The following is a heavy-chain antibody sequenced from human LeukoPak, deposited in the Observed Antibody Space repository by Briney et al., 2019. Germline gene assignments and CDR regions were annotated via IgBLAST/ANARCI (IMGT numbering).Heavy chain of an antibody. Sequence: GASVKVSCKASGYTFTSYAMHWVRQAPGQRLEWMGWINAGNGNTKYSQKFQGRVTITRDTSASTAYMELGSLRSEDTAVYYCARSLVSGSYLSYYYYYGMDVWGQGTTVTVSS. CDR2: INAGNGNT. V-gene: IGHV1-3*01. D-gene: IGHD1-26*01. CDR1: GYTFTSYA. J-gene: IGHJ6*02. CDR3: ARSLVSGSYLSYYYYYGMDV.